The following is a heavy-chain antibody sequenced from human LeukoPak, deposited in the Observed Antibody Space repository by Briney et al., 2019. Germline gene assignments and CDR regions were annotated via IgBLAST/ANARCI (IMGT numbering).Heavy chain of an antibody. Sequence: SETLSLTCAVSGHSLSSGYYWVWIRQPPGRGLEWIGSIYHSGSTYYNTSLNSRVSISLDTSKNQVSLELSSVTAADTAVYYCARVGAGGPRRALDVWGQGTMVTVSS. D-gene: IGHD6-13*01. CDR3: ARVGAGGPRRALDV. J-gene: IGHJ3*01. CDR2: IYHSGST. CDR1: GHSLSSGYY. V-gene: IGHV4-38-2*01.